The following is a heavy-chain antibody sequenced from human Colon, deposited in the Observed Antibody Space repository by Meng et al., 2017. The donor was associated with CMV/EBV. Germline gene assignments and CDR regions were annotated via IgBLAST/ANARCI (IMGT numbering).Heavy chain of an antibody. Sequence: VVSGAEVKIPVASVKVSCKGSGYTFTDYYIHWVRQAPGQVLEWMGLINSNTGATKYAQKFQNRITMTRDTSINTVYMQLSGLRSDDTAVYYCERVGGWIGSSSIFGWFDPWGQGTLVTVSS. CDR2: INSNTGAT. V-gene: IGHV1-2*02. CDR3: ERVGGWIGSSSIFGWFDP. CDR1: GYTFTDYY. J-gene: IGHJ5*02. D-gene: IGHD6-6*01.